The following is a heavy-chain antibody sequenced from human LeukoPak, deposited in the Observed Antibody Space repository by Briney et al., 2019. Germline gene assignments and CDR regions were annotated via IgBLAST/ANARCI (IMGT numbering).Heavy chain of an antibody. CDR3: ATYGGYESYYYYGMDV. D-gene: IGHD5-12*01. CDR1: GYSFTNYW. V-gene: IGHV5-51*01. J-gene: IGHJ6*02. Sequence: GESLKISCKASGYSFTNYWIGWVRQMPGKGLEWMGIIYPGDSDTRYSPSFQGQVTISADKSISTAYLRWSSLKASDTAMYYCATYGGYESYYYYGMDVWGQGTTVTVSS. CDR2: IYPGDSDT.